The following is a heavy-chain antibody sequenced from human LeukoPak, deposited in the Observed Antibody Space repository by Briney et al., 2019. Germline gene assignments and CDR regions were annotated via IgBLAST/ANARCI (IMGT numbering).Heavy chain of an antibody. J-gene: IGHJ4*02. CDR1: GGSISSGGYY. CDR2: IYYSGST. Sequence: SETLSLTCTVSGGSISSGGYYWSWIRQHPGKGLEWIGYIYYSGSTYYNPSLKSRVTISVDTSKNQFSLKLSSVTAADTAVYYCARSWTYYYDSSGYSHFDYWGQGTLVTVSS. CDR3: ARSWTYYYDSSGYSHFDY. V-gene: IGHV4-31*03. D-gene: IGHD3-22*01.